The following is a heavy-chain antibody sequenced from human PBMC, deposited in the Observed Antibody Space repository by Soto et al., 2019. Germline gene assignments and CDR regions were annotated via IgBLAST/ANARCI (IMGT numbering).Heavy chain of an antibody. J-gene: IGHJ5*02. CDR2: ISWNSGSI. D-gene: IGHD2-15*01. Sequence: VQLVESGGGLVQPGRSLRLSCAASGFTFDDYAMHWVRQAPGKGLAWVSGISWNSGSIGYADSVKGRFTISRDNAKNSLYLQMNSLRAEDTALYYCAKEVVVVAATRGGWFDPWGQGTLVTVSS. V-gene: IGHV3-9*01. CDR1: GFTFDDYA. CDR3: AKEVVVVAATRGGWFDP.